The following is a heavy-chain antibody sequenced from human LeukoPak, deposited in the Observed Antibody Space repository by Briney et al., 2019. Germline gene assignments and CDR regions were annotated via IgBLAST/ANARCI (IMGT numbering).Heavy chain of an antibody. D-gene: IGHD3-22*01. CDR3: AKVYDSSADGYFDY. J-gene: IGHJ4*02. CDR1: GFTFSSYG. CDR2: ISYDGSNK. Sequence: GGSLRLSCAASGFTFSSYGMHWVRQAPGKGLEWVAVISYDGSNKYYADSVKGRFTISRDNSKNTLYLQMNSLRAEDTAVYYCAKVYDSSADGYFDYWGQGTLVTVSS. V-gene: IGHV3-30*18.